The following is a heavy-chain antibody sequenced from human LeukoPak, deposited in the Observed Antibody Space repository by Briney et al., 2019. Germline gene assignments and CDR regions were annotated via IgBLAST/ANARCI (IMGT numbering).Heavy chain of an antibody. CDR2: INHSGST. V-gene: IGHV4-39*07. CDR3: ARSLQFWSGYYTGYFDY. CDR1: GGSISSSSYY. Sequence: SETLSLTCTVSGGSISSSSYYWSWIRQPPGKGLEWIGEINHSGSTNYNPSLKSRVTISVDTSKNQFSLKLSSVTAADTAVYYCARSLQFWSGYYTGYFDYWGQGTLVTVSS. J-gene: IGHJ4*02. D-gene: IGHD3-3*01.